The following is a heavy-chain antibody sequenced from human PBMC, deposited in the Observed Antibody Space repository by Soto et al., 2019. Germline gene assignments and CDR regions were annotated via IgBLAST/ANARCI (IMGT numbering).Heavy chain of an antibody. J-gene: IGHJ4*02. CDR3: ARVEYYDYIWGSYRSFFDY. Sequence: ASVKVSCKASGYTFTSYGISWVRQAPGQGLEWMGWISAYNGNTNYAQKLQGRVTMTTDTSTSTAYMELRSLRSDDTAVYYCARVEYYDYIWGSYRSFFDYWGQGTLVTVSS. D-gene: IGHD3-16*02. CDR2: ISAYNGNT. V-gene: IGHV1-18*01. CDR1: GYTFTSYG.